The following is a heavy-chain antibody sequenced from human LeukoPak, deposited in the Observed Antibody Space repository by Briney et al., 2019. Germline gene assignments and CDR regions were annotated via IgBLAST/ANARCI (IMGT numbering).Heavy chain of an antibody. D-gene: IGHD4-11*01. CDR2: IYYSGST. J-gene: IGHJ4*02. CDR3: ARHQPTALTTIDY. CDR1: GGSISSYY. V-gene: IGHV4-59*04. Sequence: SETLSLTCTVSGGSISSYYWSWIRQPPGKGLEWIGTIYYSGSTYYNPSLKSRVTISVDTSKNQFSLKVNSVTAADTAVYFCARHQPTALTTIDYWGQGTLVTVSS.